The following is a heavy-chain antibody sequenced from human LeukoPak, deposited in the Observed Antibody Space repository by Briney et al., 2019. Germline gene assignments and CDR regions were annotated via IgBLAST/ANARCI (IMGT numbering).Heavy chain of an antibody. CDR3: ARGLYYYDSSSFDY. Sequence: GGSLRLSCAASGFTFDDYGMSWVRQAPGKGLEWVSGINWNGGSTGYAGSVKGRFTISRDNAKNSLYLQMNSLRAEDTALYYCARGLYYYDSSSFDYWGQGTLVTVSS. D-gene: IGHD3-22*01. CDR1: GFTFDDYG. CDR2: INWNGGST. J-gene: IGHJ4*02. V-gene: IGHV3-20*04.